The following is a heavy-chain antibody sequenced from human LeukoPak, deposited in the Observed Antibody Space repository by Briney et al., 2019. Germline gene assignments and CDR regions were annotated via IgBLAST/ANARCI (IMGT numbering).Heavy chain of an antibody. J-gene: IGHJ4*02. CDR2: ISYDGSNK. V-gene: IGHV3-30-3*01. CDR3: ARDQQPNYFDY. D-gene: IGHD6-13*01. Sequence: GGSLRLSCAASGFTFSSYAMHWVRQAPGKGLEWVAVISYDGSNKYYADSVKGRFTISRDNSKNTLYLQMNSLRAEDTAVYYCARDQQPNYFDYWGQGTQVTVSS. CDR1: GFTFSSYA.